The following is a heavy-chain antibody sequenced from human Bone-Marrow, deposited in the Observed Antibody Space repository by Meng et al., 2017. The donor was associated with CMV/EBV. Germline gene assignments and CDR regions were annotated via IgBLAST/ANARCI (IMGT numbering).Heavy chain of an antibody. CDR2: ISAYNGNT. CDR3: ARVLVSCSSTSCSAYYYYGMDV. D-gene: IGHD2-2*01. Sequence: ASVKVSCKASGYTFTSYGISWVRQAPGQGLEWMGWISAYNGNTNYAQKLQGRVTMTTDTSTSTAYMELRSLRSDDTAVYYCARVLVSCSSTSCSAYYYYGMDVWGQGTTVTVSS. J-gene: IGHJ6*02. CDR1: GYTFTSYG. V-gene: IGHV1-18*01.